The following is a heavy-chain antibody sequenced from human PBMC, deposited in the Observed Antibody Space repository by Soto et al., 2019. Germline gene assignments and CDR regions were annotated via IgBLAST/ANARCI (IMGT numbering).Heavy chain of an antibody. J-gene: IGHJ4*02. Sequence: EVQLVESGGGLDQRGGSLRLSCAASGFIFSDYYIDWVRQAPGKGLEWVGRSKNKANNDTTEYAASVKGRFNISRDESKNSLYLQMNSLKTEDTAVYYCTRVDFYGSGANDYSGPGILVTVSS. CDR2: SKNKANNDTT. V-gene: IGHV3-72*01. CDR1: GFIFSDYY. CDR3: TRVDFYGSGANDY. D-gene: IGHD3-10*01.